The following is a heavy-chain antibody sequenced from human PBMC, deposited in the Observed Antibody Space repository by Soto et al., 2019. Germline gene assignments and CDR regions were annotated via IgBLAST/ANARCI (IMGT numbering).Heavy chain of an antibody. CDR3: ARGGVRMTTVTYYYYYGMDV. D-gene: IGHD4-17*01. V-gene: IGHV4-34*01. J-gene: IGHJ6*02. Sequence: SETLSLTCAVYGGSFSGYYWSWIRQPPGKGLEWIGETNHSGSTNYNPSLKSRVTISVDTSKNQFSLKLSSVTAADTAVYYCARGGVRMTTVTYYYYYGMDVWGQGTTVTVSS. CDR1: GGSFSGYY. CDR2: TNHSGST.